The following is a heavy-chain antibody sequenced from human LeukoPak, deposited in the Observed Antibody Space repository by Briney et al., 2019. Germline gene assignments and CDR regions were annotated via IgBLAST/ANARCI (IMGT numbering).Heavy chain of an antibody. CDR3: ARDFLYYGSGDMGDY. CDR2: ISSSSSTI. J-gene: IGHJ4*02. CDR1: GFTFSSYS. D-gene: IGHD3-10*01. V-gene: IGHV3-48*01. Sequence: PGGSLRLSCAASGFTFSSYSMNWVRQAPGKGLEWVSYISSSSSTIYYADSVKGRFTISRDNAKNSLYLQMNSLRAEDTAVYYCARDFLYYGSGDMGDYWGQGTLVTVSS.